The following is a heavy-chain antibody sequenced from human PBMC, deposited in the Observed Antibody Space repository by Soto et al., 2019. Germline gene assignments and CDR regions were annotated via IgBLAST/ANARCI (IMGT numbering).Heavy chain of an antibody. D-gene: IGHD1-1*01. J-gene: IGHJ6*02. CDR3: ARSLEALEQRYYYYGMDV. V-gene: IGHV1-58*02. CDR1: GLSFSSSA. CDR2: IVVGTNNT. Sequence: SVKVSCKTSGLSFSSSAMQWVRQAPGQRLEWIGWIVVGTNNTHYAQNLQERVTITRDMSTSSVYMELSSLRPEDTAVYYCARSLEALEQRYYYYGMDVWGQGTTVTVSS.